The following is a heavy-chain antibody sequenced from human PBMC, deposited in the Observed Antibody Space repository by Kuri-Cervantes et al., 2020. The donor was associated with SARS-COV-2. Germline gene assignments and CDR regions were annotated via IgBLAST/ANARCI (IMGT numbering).Heavy chain of an antibody. Sequence: GSLRLSCTVSGGSISSYYWSWIRQPPGKGLEWIGYIYYSGSTNYNPSLKSRVTISVDTSKNQFSLKLSSVTAADTAVYYCVQVDIAAAGTNYYYYMDVWGKGTMVTVSS. CDR2: IYYSGST. CDR3: VQVDIAAAGTNYYYYMDV. J-gene: IGHJ6*03. CDR1: GGSISSYY. V-gene: IGHV4-59*08. D-gene: IGHD6-13*01.